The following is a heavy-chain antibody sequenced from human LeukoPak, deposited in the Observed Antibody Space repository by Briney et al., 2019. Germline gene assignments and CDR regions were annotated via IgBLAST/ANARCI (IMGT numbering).Heavy chain of an antibody. CDR2: IYYSGST. J-gene: IGHJ4*02. Sequence: PSETLSLTCTVSGGSISSGDYYWSWIRQPPGKGLEWIGYIYYSGSTYYNPSLQSRVTISVDTSKNQFSLKLSSVTAADTAVYYCARDPLKYYDSSGYRWGQGTLVTVSS. V-gene: IGHV4-30-4*08. CDR3: ARDPLKYYDSSGYR. D-gene: IGHD3-22*01. CDR1: GGSISSGDYY.